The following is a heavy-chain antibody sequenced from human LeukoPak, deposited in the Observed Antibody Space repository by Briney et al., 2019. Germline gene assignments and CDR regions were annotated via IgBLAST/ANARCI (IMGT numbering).Heavy chain of an antibody. J-gene: IGHJ4*02. V-gene: IGHV3-30*18. CDR2: ISYDGNDK. CDR1: GFTFSSYA. Sequence: PGGSLRLSCAASGFTFSSYAMSWVRQAPGKGLEWVAFISYDGNDKYYTDSVKGRFAISRDNSKSTLYLQMNSLRAEDTAVYYCAKDTGSYYDYWGQGILVTVSS. D-gene: IGHD3-10*01. CDR3: AKDTGSYYDY.